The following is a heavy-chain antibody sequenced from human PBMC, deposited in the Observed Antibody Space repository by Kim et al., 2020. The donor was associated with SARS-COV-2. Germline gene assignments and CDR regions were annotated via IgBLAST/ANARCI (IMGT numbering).Heavy chain of an antibody. J-gene: IGHJ2*01. V-gene: IGHV4-39*01. CDR2: IYYSGST. CDR3: ARQGDGYTEDYWYFDL. D-gene: IGHD5-12*01. CDR1: GGSISSSIYY. Sequence: SETLSLSCTVSGGSISSSIYYWGWIRQPPGKGLEWIGSIYYSGSTYYNPSLKSRVTISVDTSKNQFSLKLSSVTAADTAVYYCARQGDGYTEDYWYFDLWGRGTLVTVSS.